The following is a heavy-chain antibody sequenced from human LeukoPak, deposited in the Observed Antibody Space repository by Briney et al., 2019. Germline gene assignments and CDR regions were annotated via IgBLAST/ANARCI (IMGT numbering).Heavy chain of an antibody. CDR3: ARLYDSSGYFDY. CDR2: IYTSGST. CDR1: GGSISSYY. V-gene: IGHV4-4*07. Sequence: SATLSLTCTVSGGSISSYYWSWIRQPAGKGLEWIGRIYTSGSTNYNPSLKSRVTMSVDTSKNQFSLKLSSVTAADTAVYYCARLYDSSGYFDYWGQGTLVTVSS. D-gene: IGHD3-22*01. J-gene: IGHJ4*02.